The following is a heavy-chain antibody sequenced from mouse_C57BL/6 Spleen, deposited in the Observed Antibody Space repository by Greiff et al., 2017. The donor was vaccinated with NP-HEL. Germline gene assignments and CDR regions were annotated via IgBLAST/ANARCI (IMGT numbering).Heavy chain of an antibody. CDR2: IWTGGGT. D-gene: IGHD1-1*01. Sequence: VKVVESGPGLVAPSQSLSITCTVSGFSLTSYAISWVRQPPGKGLEWLGVIWTGGGTNYNSALKSRLSISKDNSKSQVFLKMNSLQTDDTARYYCARNAITTVVATYWYFDVWGTGTTVTVSS. V-gene: IGHV2-9-1*01. J-gene: IGHJ1*03. CDR1: GFSLTSYA. CDR3: ARNAITTVVATYWYFDV.